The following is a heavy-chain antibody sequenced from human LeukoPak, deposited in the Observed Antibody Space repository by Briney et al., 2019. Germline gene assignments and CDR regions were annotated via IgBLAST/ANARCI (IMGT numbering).Heavy chain of an antibody. CDR1: GFTFSSYS. D-gene: IGHD1-1*01. CDR3: VRPRSPASNDGGY. CDR2: ISSTSSYK. V-gene: IGHV3-21*01. J-gene: IGHJ4*02. Sequence: GGSLRLSCEASGFTFSSYSMKWVRQAPGKGLEWVSCISSTSSYKYYADSVKGRFTISRDNAKNSPYLQLNSLRAEDTALYYCVRPRSPASNDGGYWGQGTLVTVSS.